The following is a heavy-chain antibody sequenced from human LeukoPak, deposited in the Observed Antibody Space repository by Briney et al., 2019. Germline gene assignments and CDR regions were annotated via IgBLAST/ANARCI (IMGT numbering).Heavy chain of an antibody. Sequence: ASVKVSCKASGYTFTSYGISWVRQAPGQGLEWMGWISAYNGNTTYAQKLQGRVTMTTDTSTSTAYMELRSLRSDDTAVYYCARVPQYCSSTSCYIYYYYYYMDVWGKGTTVTVSS. CDR2: ISAYNGNT. CDR3: ARVPQYCSSTSCYIYYYYYYMDV. J-gene: IGHJ6*03. CDR1: GYTFTSYG. D-gene: IGHD2-2*01. V-gene: IGHV1-18*04.